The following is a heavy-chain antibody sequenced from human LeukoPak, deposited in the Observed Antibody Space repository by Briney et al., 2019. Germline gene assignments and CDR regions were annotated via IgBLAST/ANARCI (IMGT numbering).Heavy chain of an antibody. J-gene: IGHJ1*01. CDR3: ASEVVTSIEYFQH. Sequence: GSLRLSCAASGFTFSSYAMSWVRQAPGKALEWIGYIYYSGSTNYNPSLKSRVTISVDTSKNQFSLKLRSVTAADTAVYYCASEVVTSIEYFQHWGQGTLVTVSS. CDR1: GFTFSSYA. V-gene: IGHV4-59*01. D-gene: IGHD2-21*02. CDR2: IYYSGST.